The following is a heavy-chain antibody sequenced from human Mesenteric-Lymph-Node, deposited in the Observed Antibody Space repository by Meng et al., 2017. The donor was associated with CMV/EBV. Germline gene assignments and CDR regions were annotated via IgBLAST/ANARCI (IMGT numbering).Heavy chain of an antibody. CDR3: AKGPYCSSSGCYAHGEFDY. CDR1: GFTFSNYA. J-gene: IGHJ4*02. D-gene: IGHD2-2*01. CDR2: ISSRGGT. V-gene: IGHV3-23*01. Sequence: GESLKISCRASGFTFSNYAMIWVRQAPGKGLDHVSSISSRGGTFYADSVEGRFTISRDNFKNTLFLQMSSLRAEDTALYYCAKGPYCSSSGCYAHGEFDYWGQGALVTVSS.